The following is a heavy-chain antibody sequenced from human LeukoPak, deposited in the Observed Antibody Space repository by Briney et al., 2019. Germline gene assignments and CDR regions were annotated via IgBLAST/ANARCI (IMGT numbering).Heavy chain of an antibody. CDR3: ARSLRNAFDI. CDR1: GFTFSSYS. Sequence: SGGSLRFSCAASGFTFSSYSMNWVRQAPGKGLEWVSYIRSSSSTIYYADSVKGRFTISTDNANNSLYLQMNSLRAEDTAVYYCARSLRNAFDIWGQGTMVTVSS. J-gene: IGHJ3*02. CDR2: IRSSSSTI. V-gene: IGHV3-48*01. D-gene: IGHD3-3*01.